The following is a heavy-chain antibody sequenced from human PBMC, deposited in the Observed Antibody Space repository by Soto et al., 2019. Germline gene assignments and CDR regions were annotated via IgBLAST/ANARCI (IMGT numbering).Heavy chain of an antibody. J-gene: IGHJ6*02. CDR1: GGSVTTGSYN. Sequence: QVQLQESGPGLVRPSETLSLTCTVSGGSVTTGSYNWSWIRRPPGKGLEWIGNIFFTGITHYNPSLNNRVTMSVDTSKNQFSLTVPSVTAADTAVYYCARDGHGMDVWGQGTTVTVSS. CDR3: ARDGHGMDV. CDR2: IFFTGIT. V-gene: IGHV4-61*01.